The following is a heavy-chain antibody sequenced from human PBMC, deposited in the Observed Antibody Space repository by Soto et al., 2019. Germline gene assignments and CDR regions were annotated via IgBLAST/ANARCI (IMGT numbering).Heavy chain of an antibody. Sequence: ASVKVSCKVSGYTLTELSMHWVLQAPGKGLEWMGGFDPEDGETIYAQKFQGRVTMTEDTSTDTAYMELSSLRSEDTAVYYCATDKYYYDSSGYYYWGQGTLVTVSS. D-gene: IGHD3-22*01. CDR2: FDPEDGET. CDR3: ATDKYYYDSSGYYY. J-gene: IGHJ4*02. V-gene: IGHV1-24*01. CDR1: GYTLTELS.